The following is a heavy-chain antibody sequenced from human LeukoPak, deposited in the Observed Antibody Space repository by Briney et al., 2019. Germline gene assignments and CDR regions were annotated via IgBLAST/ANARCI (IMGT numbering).Heavy chain of an antibody. CDR1: GFTFSSYC. Sequence: GGSLRLSCAASGFTFSSYCMHWVRQAPGKGLEWVAVIWYDGSNKYYADSVKGRFTISRDNSKNTLYLQMNSLRAEDPAVYYCARDGHDYGDYLDYWGQGTLVTASS. CDR3: ARDGHDYGDYLDY. J-gene: IGHJ4*02. CDR2: IWYDGSNK. D-gene: IGHD4-17*01. V-gene: IGHV3-33*01.